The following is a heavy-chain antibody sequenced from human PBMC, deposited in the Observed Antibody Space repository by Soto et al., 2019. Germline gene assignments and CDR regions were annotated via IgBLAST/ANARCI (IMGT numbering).Heavy chain of an antibody. Sequence: QARLEQSGADVKTPGASVKVSCQASGYTFNIYAIHWVRQAPGQRPEWMGWMNAGNGNTEYSPKFHGRVTMTRDRYARAAYMELSGLTSEDTAVYYCARDCTYCGGDTGREAFDIWGQGTMVTVA. V-gene: IGHV1-3*01. CDR2: MNAGNGNT. CDR1: GYTFNIYA. D-gene: IGHD2-21*01. J-gene: IGHJ3*02. CDR3: ARDCTYCGGDTGREAFDI.